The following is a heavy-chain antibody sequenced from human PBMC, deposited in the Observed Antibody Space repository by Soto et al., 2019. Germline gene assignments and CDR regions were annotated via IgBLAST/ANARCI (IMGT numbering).Heavy chain of an antibody. V-gene: IGHV6-1*01. Sequence: SQTLSLTCAISGDSFSSNSAAWVWIRKSPSRGLEWLGRTYYRSKWYNDYAVSVKSRLTISPDTSKNQVSLQLRSVTPEDTAVYYCARDCINALCTYARDVWGKRTTVTDSS. CDR2: TYYRSKWYN. D-gene: IGHD2-8*01. J-gene: IGHJ6*04. CDR3: ARDCINALCTYARDV. CDR1: GDSFSSNSAA.